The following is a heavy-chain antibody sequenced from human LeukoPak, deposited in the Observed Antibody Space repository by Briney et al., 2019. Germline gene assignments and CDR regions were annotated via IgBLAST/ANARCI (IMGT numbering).Heavy chain of an antibody. J-gene: IGHJ4*02. CDR3: ARTPYDFWSGNFDY. D-gene: IGHD3-3*01. V-gene: IGHV2-5*01. Sequence: TLSLTCTVSGGSISSYYWSWIRQPPGKALEWLALIYWNDDKRYSPSLKSRLTVTKDTSKNQVVLTMTNMDPVDTATYYCARTPYDFWSGNFDYWGQGTLVTVSS. CDR2: IYWNDDK. CDR1: GGSISSYYW.